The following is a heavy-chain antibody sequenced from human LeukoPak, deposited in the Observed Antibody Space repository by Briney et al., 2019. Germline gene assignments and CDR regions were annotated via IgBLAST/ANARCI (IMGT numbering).Heavy chain of an antibody. D-gene: IGHD3-9*01. CDR3: ARVNLGFDWLLYEAFDI. CDR2: IYYSGST. CDR1: GGSISTYY. Sequence: SETLSLTCSVSGGSISTYYWTWIRQPPGKGLEWIGYIYYSGSTNYNPSLKSRVTISLDTSKNQFSLKLSSVTAADTAVYYCARVNLGFDWLLYEAFDIWGQGTMVTVSS. V-gene: IGHV4-59*01. J-gene: IGHJ3*02.